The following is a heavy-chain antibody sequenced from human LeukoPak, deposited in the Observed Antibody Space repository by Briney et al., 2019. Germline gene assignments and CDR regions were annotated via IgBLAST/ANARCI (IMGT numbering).Heavy chain of an antibody. CDR3: ASGVSWNYDY. CDR1: GFIFSSYG. CDR2: IRYDGSYE. D-gene: IGHD2-15*01. Sequence: GGSLRLSCAASGFIFSSYGMHWVRQAPGKGLEWVAFIRYDGSYESYADSVRGRFTLSRDNSKNTLYLQMNSLRAEDTAVYYCASGVSWNYDYWGQGTLVTVSS. J-gene: IGHJ4*02. V-gene: IGHV3-30*02.